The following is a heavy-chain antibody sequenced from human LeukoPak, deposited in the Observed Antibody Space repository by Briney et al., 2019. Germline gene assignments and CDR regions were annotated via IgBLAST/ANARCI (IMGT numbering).Heavy chain of an antibody. CDR3: ALSSAYYNEDAFDI. Sequence: GASVTVSCKASGYTFTSYDINWVRQAAGKGREWMGWMNPNSGNTDYAQKLQGRVTITRNTAISTAYMELSSLRGEDTAVYYCALSSAYYNEDAFDIWGQGTMVTVSS. J-gene: IGHJ3*02. CDR2: MNPNSGNT. V-gene: IGHV1-8*01. CDR1: GYTFTSYD. D-gene: IGHD3-22*01.